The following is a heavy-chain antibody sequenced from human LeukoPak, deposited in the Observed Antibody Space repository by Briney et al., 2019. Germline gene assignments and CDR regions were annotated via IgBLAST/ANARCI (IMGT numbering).Heavy chain of an antibody. Sequence: SETLSLTCTVSGDSISSDYWSWIRQPPGKGLEWIGYIYYSGSTNYNPSLKSRVTISVDTSKNHFSLKLSSVTAADTAVYYCARVAINNWFDPWGQGTLVTVSP. CDR1: GDSISSDY. V-gene: IGHV4-59*01. CDR3: ARVAINNWFDP. J-gene: IGHJ5*02. D-gene: IGHD3-3*02. CDR2: IYYSGST.